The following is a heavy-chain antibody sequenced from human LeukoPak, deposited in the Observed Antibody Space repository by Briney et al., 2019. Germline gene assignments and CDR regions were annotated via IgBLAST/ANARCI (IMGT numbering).Heavy chain of an antibody. CDR3: ARSQLDYYNGMDV. V-gene: IGHV3-21*01. J-gene: IGHJ6*02. Sequence: GGSLRLSCAASGFTFSSYSMNWVRQAPGKGLEWVSSISSSSSYIYYADSVKGRFTISRDNAKNSLYLQMNSLRAEDTAVYYCARSQLDYYNGMDVWGQGTTVTVSS. CDR2: ISSSSSYI. D-gene: IGHD6-13*01. CDR1: GFTFSSYS.